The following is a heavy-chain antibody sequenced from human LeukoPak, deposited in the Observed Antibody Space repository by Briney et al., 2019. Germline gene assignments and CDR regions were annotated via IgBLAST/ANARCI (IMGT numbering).Heavy chain of an antibody. V-gene: IGHV3-74*01. J-gene: IGHJ5*02. Sequence: TGGSLRLSCVASGFTFSNYWMHWVRQPPGKRLVWVSRIYVDGRTTNYADSVKGRFTISRDNAKNTVYLEMNSLSVEDTATYYCIRDFRSADLWGQGTPVTVTS. CDR3: IRDFRSADL. CDR1: GFTFSNYW. CDR2: IYVDGRTT.